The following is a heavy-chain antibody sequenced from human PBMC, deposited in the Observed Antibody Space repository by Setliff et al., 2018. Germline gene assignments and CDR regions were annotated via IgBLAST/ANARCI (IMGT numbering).Heavy chain of an antibody. V-gene: IGHV4-59*01. D-gene: IGHD3-10*01. CDR1: GGSIRNYY. J-gene: IGHJ4*02. CDR2: IYYSGNT. CDR3: AGSQGSGGYYSNSPYYFHY. Sequence: SETLSLTCTVSGGSIRNYYWSWIRQPPGKGLEWIGYIYYSGNTNYNPSLKSRVTISVDTSKNQFSLNLISVTAADTAVYYCAGSQGSGGYYSNSPYYFHYWGQGTLVTVS.